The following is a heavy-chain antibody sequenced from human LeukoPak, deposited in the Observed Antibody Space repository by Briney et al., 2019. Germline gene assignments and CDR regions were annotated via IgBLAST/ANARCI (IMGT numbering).Heavy chain of an antibody. D-gene: IGHD2-2*01. Sequence: PGGSLRLSCAASGFTISSYAMSWVRQAPGKGLEWVSAISGSGGSRYYADSVKGRFTISRDNSKNTLYLQMNSLRAEDTAVYYCAKDLRVVPAAASDYWGQGTLVTVSS. CDR3: AKDLRVVPAAASDY. J-gene: IGHJ4*02. CDR1: GFTISSYA. CDR2: ISGSGGSR. V-gene: IGHV3-23*01.